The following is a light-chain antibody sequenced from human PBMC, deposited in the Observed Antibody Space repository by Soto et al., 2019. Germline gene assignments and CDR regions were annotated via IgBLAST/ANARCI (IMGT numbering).Light chain of an antibody. CDR2: GAA. CDR3: PQYNNWPHP. J-gene: IGKJ3*01. Sequence: EIVLTQSPGAVSLSTGERATLSCRASQSVGTNLAWYQQKPGQAPRLLIYGAATRATGIPARFSGSGSGTEFTLTICSLQSEDFAVYYCPQYNNWPHPSGGVSNVDNK. CDR1: QSVGTN. V-gene: IGKV3-15*01.